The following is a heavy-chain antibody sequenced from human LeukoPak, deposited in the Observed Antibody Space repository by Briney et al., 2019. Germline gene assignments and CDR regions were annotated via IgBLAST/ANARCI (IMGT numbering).Heavy chain of an antibody. CDR1: GFTFSTSS. V-gene: IGHV3-48*02. CDR2: ISSGSSTV. CDR3: ATEKSSIWSGDF. Sequence: GGPLRLSCAASGFTFSTSSMNWVRRAPGKGLEWVSYISSGSSTVYYADSVKGRFTISRDNAKNSLFLQMSSLRDEDTAVYYCATEKSSIWSGDFWGRGTLVTVSS. J-gene: IGHJ4*02. D-gene: IGHD6-13*01.